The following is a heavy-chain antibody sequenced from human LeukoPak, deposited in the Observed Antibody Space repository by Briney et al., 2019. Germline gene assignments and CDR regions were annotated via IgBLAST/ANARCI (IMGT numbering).Heavy chain of an antibody. CDR2: ISSSGNTI. Sequence: GGSLRLSCAPSGFTFSDYYMSWIRQAPGKGLEWVSYISSSGNTIYYADSVKGRFTISRDNAKNSLYLQVNSLRAEDTAVYYCARVGATGFPFDYWGQGTLVTVSS. J-gene: IGHJ4*02. V-gene: IGHV3-11*01. CDR1: GFTFSDYY. D-gene: IGHD1-26*01. CDR3: ARVGATGFPFDY.